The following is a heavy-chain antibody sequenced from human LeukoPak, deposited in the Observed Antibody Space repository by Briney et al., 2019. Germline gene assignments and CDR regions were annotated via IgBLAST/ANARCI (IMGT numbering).Heavy chain of an antibody. J-gene: IGHJ5*02. V-gene: IGHV3-66*02. CDR1: GFIVNSYA. CDR2: IYSDGVT. Sequence: GGSLRLSCAASGFIVNSYAMSWVRQAPGKGLAWVSLIYSDGVTQYADSVKGRFTISRDNSKNTLYLQMNSLRDEDTAVYFCARDRAEGKTWVELDPWGQGTLVTVSS. CDR3: ARDRAEGKTWVELDP.